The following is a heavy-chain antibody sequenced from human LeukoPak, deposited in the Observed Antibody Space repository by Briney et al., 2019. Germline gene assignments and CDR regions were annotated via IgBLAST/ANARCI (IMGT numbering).Heavy chain of an antibody. J-gene: IGHJ4*02. CDR2: ITSHSSTI. V-gene: IGHV3-48*01. CDR1: GFTFRNYE. CDR3: ARDGDGLNYFDY. D-gene: IGHD5-24*01. Sequence: GGSLRLSCVVSGFTFRNYEMNWVRQAPGKGLEWVSYITSHSSTIYYADSVKGRFTISRDNSKNTLYLQMNSLRAEDTAVYYCARDGDGLNYFDYWGQGTLVTVSS.